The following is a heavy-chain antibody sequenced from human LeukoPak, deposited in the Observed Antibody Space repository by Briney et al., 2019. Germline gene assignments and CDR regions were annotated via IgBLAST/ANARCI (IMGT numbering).Heavy chain of an antibody. CDR1: GYTFTRYY. J-gene: IGHJ6*02. Sequence: ASVKVSCKASGYTFTRYYMHWVGQAPGQGLEWMGWINPNSGGTNYAQKFQGRVTMTWDTSITTAYLDLRRLRPDDTAVYYCAREMVPAPPFHYGFDVWGQGTTVTVSS. D-gene: IGHD2-8*01. CDR2: INPNSGGT. V-gene: IGHV1-2*02. CDR3: AREMVPAPPFHYGFDV.